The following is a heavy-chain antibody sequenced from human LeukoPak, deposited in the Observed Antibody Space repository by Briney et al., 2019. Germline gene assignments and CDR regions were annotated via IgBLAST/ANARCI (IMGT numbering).Heavy chain of an antibody. V-gene: IGHV3-48*03. J-gene: IGHJ4*02. CDR2: ISSSGSTI. CDR1: GFTFSSYE. CDR3: ARSEVGAFDY. D-gene: IGHD1-26*01. Sequence: GGSLRLSCAASGFTFSSYEMNWVRQAPGKWLEWVSYISSSGSTIYYADSVKGRFTISRDNAKNSLYLQMNSLRAEDTAVYYCARSEVGAFDYWGQGTLVTVSS.